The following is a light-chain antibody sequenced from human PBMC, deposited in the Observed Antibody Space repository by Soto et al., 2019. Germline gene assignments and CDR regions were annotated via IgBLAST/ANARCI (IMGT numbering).Light chain of an antibody. CDR3: QQYGDSPMYT. CDR2: GAS. J-gene: IGKJ2*01. CDR1: QSVSSSH. Sequence: EIVLTQSPGTLSSSPGERATLSCRASQSVSSSHLAWYQQKPGQAPRLLIHGASSRATGIPDRFSGSGSGTDFTLTISRLEPEDFAVYFCQQYGDSPMYTFGQGTKLEI. V-gene: IGKV3-20*01.